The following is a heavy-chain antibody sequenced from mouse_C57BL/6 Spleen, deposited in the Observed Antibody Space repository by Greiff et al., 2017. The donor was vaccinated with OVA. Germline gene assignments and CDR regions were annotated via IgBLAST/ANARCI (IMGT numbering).Heavy chain of an antibody. CDR1: GFSLSTFGMG. D-gene: IGHD1-1*01. CDR3: AGMGYYCGSSDYARDY. J-gene: IGHJ4*01. V-gene: IGHV8-8*01. Sequence: QVTLKVSGPGILQPSQTLSLTCSFSGFSLSTFGMGVGWIRQPSGKGLEWLAHIWWDDDKYYNPALKSRLSISKDTSKNQVFLKIANVDTAGTATYYCAGMGYYCGSSDYARDYWGQGTSVTVSS. CDR2: IWWDDDK.